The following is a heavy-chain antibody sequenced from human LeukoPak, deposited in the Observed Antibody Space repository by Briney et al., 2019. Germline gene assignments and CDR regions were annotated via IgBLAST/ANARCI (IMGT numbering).Heavy chain of an antibody. Sequence: PSETLSLTCTVSGGSISSYYWSWIRQSPGQGLEWIGYISYSGSTNYNPSLKSRVTISVDTSKNQFSLKLSSVAAADTAVYYCARPYTSGWYGVFDIWGQGTMVTVSS. CDR3: ARPYTSGWYGVFDI. CDR1: GGSISSYY. V-gene: IGHV4-59*08. J-gene: IGHJ3*02. D-gene: IGHD6-19*01. CDR2: ISYSGST.